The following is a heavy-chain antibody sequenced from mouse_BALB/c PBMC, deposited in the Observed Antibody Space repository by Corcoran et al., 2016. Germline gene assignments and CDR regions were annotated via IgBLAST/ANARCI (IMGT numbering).Heavy chain of an antibody. J-gene: IGHJ4*01. CDR1: VHTFTEYT. D-gene: IGHD3-1*01. Sequence: VEVLQTGPDVEKPGASVKISCKTSVHTFTEYTMHWVKQSHGKSLEWFGGINPNNGGTSYNQKFKGKATLSVEKSSSTAYKALRSLTSGDSAVYDCARDGARATSYAMDYLGQGTSVTVS. V-gene: IGHV1-18*01. CDR3: ARDGARATSYAMDY. CDR2: INPNNGGT.